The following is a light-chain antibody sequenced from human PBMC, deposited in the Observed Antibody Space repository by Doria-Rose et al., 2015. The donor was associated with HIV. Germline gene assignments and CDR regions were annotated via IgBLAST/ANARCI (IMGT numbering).Light chain of an antibody. CDR1: QRVKSSY. CDR2: AAS. J-gene: IGKJ5*01. Sequence: TQSPGTLSLSPGERATLSCRASQRVKSSYLAWYQQKPGQATRLLIYAASSSATGIPDRFSGSGPGTDFTLTISRLEPEDAAVYYCQQYGTSRGTFGQGTRLEIK. V-gene: IGKV3-20*01. CDR3: QQYGTSRGT.